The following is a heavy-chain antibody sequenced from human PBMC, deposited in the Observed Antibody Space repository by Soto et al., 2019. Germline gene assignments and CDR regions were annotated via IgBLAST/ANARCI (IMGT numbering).Heavy chain of an antibody. CDR1: GGSISSSTYF. CDR2: FSSSGIT. J-gene: IGHJ5*02. Sequence: SETLSLTCTVSGGSISSSTYFWGFIRQPPGKGLEWIGSFSSSGITYYAPSLKSRTTISVDTSKKQFSLKLTSVTAADTAVYYCARHADSSGYYVNWFEPWGQGTLVTVSS. CDR3: ARHADSSGYYVNWFEP. V-gene: IGHV4-39*01. D-gene: IGHD6-19*01.